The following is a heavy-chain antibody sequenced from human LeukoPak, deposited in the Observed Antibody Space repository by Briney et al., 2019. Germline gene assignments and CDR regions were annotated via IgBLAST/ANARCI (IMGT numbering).Heavy chain of an antibody. J-gene: IGHJ4*02. CDR3: ARHRGAARHVDY. D-gene: IGHD6-6*01. CDR1: GGSISSYY. Sequence: SETLSLTCTVSGGSISSYYWSWIRQPPGKGLEWIGYIYYSGSTNYNPSLKSRVTISVDTSKNQFSLKLSSVTAADTAVYYCARHRGAARHVDYWGQGTLVTVSS. CDR2: IYYSGST. V-gene: IGHV4-59*08.